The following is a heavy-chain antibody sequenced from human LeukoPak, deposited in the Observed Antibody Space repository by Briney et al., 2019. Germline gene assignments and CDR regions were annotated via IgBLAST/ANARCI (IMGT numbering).Heavy chain of an antibody. Sequence: GGSLRLSCAASGFTFSSNGMNWVRQAPGKGLEWVSYISATGGTIYYADSVKGRFTISRDNAKNTLYLQMNSLRAEDTAVYYCAKTGIRYSSSWYINYFDYWGQGTLVTVSS. J-gene: IGHJ4*02. CDR2: ISATGGTI. V-gene: IGHV3-48*03. D-gene: IGHD6-13*01. CDR3: AKTGIRYSSSWYINYFDY. CDR1: GFTFSSNG.